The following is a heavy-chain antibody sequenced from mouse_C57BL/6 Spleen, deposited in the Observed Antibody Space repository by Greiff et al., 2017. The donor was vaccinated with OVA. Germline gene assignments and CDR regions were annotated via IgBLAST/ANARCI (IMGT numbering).Heavy chain of an antibody. CDR3: TTQANLYFDY. V-gene: IGHV14-4*01. CDR2: IDPENGDT. D-gene: IGHD4-1*01. CDR1: GFNIKDDY. Sequence: EVKLQESGAELVRPGASVKLSCTASGFNIKDDYMHWVKQRPEQGLEWIGWIDPENGDTEYASKFQGKATITADTSSNTAYLQLSSLTSEDTAVYYCTTQANLYFDYWGQGTTLTVSS. J-gene: IGHJ2*01.